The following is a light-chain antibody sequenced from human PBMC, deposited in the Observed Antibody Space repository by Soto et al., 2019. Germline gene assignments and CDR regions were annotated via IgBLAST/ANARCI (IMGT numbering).Light chain of an antibody. CDR1: SSNIGAGYD. CDR3: QSYDSSLRGSEV. CDR2: GNS. Sequence: QSVLTQPPSVSGAPGQRVTISCTGSSSNIGAGYDVHWYQHLPGTAPKLLIYGNSNRPSGSPDRFSGSKSGTSASLAITGLQAEDEADYYCQSYDSSLRGSEVFGTGTKATVL. V-gene: IGLV1-40*01. J-gene: IGLJ1*01.